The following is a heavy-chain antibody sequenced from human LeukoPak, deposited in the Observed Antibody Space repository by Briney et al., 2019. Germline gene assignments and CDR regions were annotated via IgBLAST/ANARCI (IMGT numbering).Heavy chain of an antibody. CDR2: VSGYNSDT. J-gene: IGHJ3*01. Sequence: ASVKVSCKASGYTFTSYGITWVRQAPRQGLEWMGLVSGYNSDTNYAQKFQGRVTMTTDTSTSTAYMELRSLRSDDTAVYYCARGRYCSGGSCYSGAFDFWGQGTMVTVSS. CDR3: ARGRYCSGGSCYSGAFDF. D-gene: IGHD2-15*01. CDR1: GYTFTSYG. V-gene: IGHV1-18*01.